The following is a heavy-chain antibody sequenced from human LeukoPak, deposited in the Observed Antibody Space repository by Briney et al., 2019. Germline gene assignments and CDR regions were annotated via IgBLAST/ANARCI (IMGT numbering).Heavy chain of an antibody. V-gene: IGHV3-48*04. Sequence: GGSLRLSCAASGFTFSSYSMNWVRQAPGKGLEWVSYISSSSSTIYYADSVKGRFTISRDNAKNSLYLQMNSLRAEDTAVYYCAREDYYGSGSYSYFDYWGQGTLVTVSS. J-gene: IGHJ4*02. CDR2: ISSSSSTI. CDR3: AREDYYGSGSYSYFDY. CDR1: GFTFSSYS. D-gene: IGHD3-10*01.